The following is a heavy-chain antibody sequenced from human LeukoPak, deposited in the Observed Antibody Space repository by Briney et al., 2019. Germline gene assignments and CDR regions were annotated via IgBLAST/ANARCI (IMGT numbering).Heavy chain of an antibody. CDR3: AAAIRVGRRFLEWLLPFDY. V-gene: IGHV6-1*01. CDR2: TYYRSKWYN. D-gene: IGHD3-3*01. Sequence: SQTLSLTCAISGDSVSSNSAAWNWIRQSPSRGLEWLGRTYYRSKWYNDYAVSVKSRITINPDTSKNQFSLQLNSVTPEDTAVYYCAAAIRVGRRFLEWLLPFDYWGQGTLVTVSS. J-gene: IGHJ4*02. CDR1: GDSVSSNSAA.